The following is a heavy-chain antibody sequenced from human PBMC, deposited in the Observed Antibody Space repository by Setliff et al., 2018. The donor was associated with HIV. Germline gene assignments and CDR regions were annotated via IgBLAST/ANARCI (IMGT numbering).Heavy chain of an antibody. V-gene: IGHV1-18*01. CDR3: ARGYYDILTGYLGYFDY. CDR2: ISAYNVNT. CDR1: GYSFTSYG. D-gene: IGHD3-9*01. Sequence: ASVKVSCKASGYSFTSYGVSWVRQAPGQGLEWMGWISAYNVNTNYAQKLQGRVTMTTDTSTSTAYMELRSLRSDDTAVYYCARGYYDILTGYLGYFDYWGQGTLVTVSS. J-gene: IGHJ4*02.